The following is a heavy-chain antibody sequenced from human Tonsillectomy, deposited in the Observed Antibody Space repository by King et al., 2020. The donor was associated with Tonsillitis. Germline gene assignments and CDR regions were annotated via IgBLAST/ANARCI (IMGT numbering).Heavy chain of an antibody. CDR3: VGDVPYRMDV. CDR1: GFTFSNYW. V-gene: IGHV3-74*01. Sequence: VQLVESGGGLVQPGGSLRLSCAGSGFTFSNYWLHWVRQAPGKGLVWVSRISRDGSITDYADSVRGRFTISRDNAKNTVNLEVSSLRADDTAVYHCVGDVPYRMDVWGQGTTVTVSS. CDR2: ISRDGSIT. J-gene: IGHJ6*02. D-gene: IGHD1-26*01.